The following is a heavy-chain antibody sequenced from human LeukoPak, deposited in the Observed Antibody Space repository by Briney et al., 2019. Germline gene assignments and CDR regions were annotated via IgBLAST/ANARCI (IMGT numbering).Heavy chain of an antibody. D-gene: IGHD3-3*01. CDR2: INPNSGGT. CDR3: ARDHDFWSGRHPEFDY. Sequence: ASVKVSCKASGYTFTGYYMHWVRQAPGQGLEWMGWINPNSGGTNYAQKFQGRVTMTWDTSISTAYMELSRLRSDDTAVYYCARDHDFWSGRHPEFDYWGQRTLVTVSS. J-gene: IGHJ4*02. CDR1: GYTFTGYY. V-gene: IGHV1-2*02.